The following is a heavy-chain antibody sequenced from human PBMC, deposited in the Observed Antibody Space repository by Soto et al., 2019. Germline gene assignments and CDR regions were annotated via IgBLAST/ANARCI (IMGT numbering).Heavy chain of an antibody. J-gene: IGHJ6*03. Sequence: PSETLSLTCAISGDSVSSNSAAWNWIRLSPSRGLEWLARTYYRSRWYNDYAVSVRSRITVNPDTSKDQFSLQLTSVTPEDTAVFYCAGPTSHQWYYMDVWGKGTTVPVSS. CDR3: AGPTSHQWYYMDV. CDR2: TYYRSRWYN. V-gene: IGHV6-1*01. CDR1: GDSVSSNSAA. D-gene: IGHD1-26*01.